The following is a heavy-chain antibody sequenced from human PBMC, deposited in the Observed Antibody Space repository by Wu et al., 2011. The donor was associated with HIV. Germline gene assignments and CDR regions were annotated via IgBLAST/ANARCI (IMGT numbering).Heavy chain of an antibody. D-gene: IGHD2-15*01. CDR1: GYTFIGYY. CDR2: INPNSGGT. J-gene: IGHJ3*02. CDR3: ARRCSGGTCSDAFDI. V-gene: IGHV1-2*02. Sequence: QVHLVQSGAEVKKPGASVKVSCKASGYTFIGYYMHWVRQAPGQGLEWMGWINPNSGGTSFAQKFQGRVTMARDTSISTAYMELSSLRSDDTAVYYCARRCSGGTCSDAFDIWGQGTMVTVSS.